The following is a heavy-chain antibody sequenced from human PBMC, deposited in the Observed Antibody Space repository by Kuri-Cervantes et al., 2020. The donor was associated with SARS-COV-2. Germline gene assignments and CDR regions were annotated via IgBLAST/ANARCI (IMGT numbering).Heavy chain of an antibody. CDR1: GFTFSSYA. J-gene: IGHJ4*02. D-gene: IGHD3-10*01. Sequence: GESLKISCAASGFTFSSYAMSWVRQAPGKGLEWVSAISGSDGSTYYADSVKGRFTISRDNSKNTLYLQMNSLRAEDTAVYYCAKEGFFYGSGRHFDYWGQGTLVTVSS. CDR3: AKEGFFYGSGRHFDY. V-gene: IGHV3-23*01. CDR2: ISGSDGST.